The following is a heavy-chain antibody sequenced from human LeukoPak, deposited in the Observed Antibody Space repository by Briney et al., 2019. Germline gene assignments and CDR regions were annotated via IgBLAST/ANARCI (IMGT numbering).Heavy chain of an antibody. CDR1: GESMTPYY. CDR3: ARVSGYCSGGGCYGGQWFDP. D-gene: IGHD2-15*01. V-gene: IGHV4-4*07. J-gene: IGHJ5*02. CDR2: VFHTGQH. Sequence: PSETLSLTCSVSGESMTPYYWTWIRQSAGKGLEWLGRVFHTGQHNYNPSLKSRLSMSLDASRNLVSLTLTSVTAADTAIYYCARVSGYCSGGGCYGGQWFDPWGQGTLVIVSS.